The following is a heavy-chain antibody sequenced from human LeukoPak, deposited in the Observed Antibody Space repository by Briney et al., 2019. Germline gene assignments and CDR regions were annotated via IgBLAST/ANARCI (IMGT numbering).Heavy chain of an antibody. V-gene: IGHV1-18*04. D-gene: IGHD2-15*01. CDR3: ARDRVYCSGGSCLNWFDP. J-gene: IGHJ5*02. CDR1: GYTFTSYG. Sequence: ASVKVSCKASGYTFTSYGISWVRQAPGQGLEWMGWISAYNGNTNYAQKLQGRVTMTTDTSTSTAYMELRSLRSDDTAVYCCARDRVYCSGGSCLNWFDPWGQGTLVTVSS. CDR2: ISAYNGNT.